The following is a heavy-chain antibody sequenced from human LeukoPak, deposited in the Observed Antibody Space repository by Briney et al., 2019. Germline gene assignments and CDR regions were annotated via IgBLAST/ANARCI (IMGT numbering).Heavy chain of an antibody. CDR3: AKDPEYYYDSSGYYAEAFDI. V-gene: IGHV3-23*01. CDR1: GFTFSSYA. D-gene: IGHD3-22*01. CDR2: ISGSGGST. J-gene: IGHJ3*02. Sequence: GGSLRLSCAASGFTFSSYAMSWVRQAPGKGLEWVSAISGSGGSTYYADSVKGRFTISRDNSKNTLYLQMDSLRAEDTAVYYSAKDPEYYYDSSGYYAEAFDIWGQGTMVTVSS.